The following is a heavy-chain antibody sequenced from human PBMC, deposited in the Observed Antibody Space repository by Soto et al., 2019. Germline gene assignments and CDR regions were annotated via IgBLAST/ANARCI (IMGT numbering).Heavy chain of an antibody. V-gene: IGHV1-69*12. CDR1: GGTFSSYA. CDR2: IIPIFGTA. J-gene: IGHJ6*02. D-gene: IGHD3-3*01. Sequence: QVQLVQSGAEVKKPGSSVKVSCKASGGTFSSYAISWVRQAPGQGLEWMGGIIPIFGTANYAQKFQGRVTITADESTSTAYMELSSLRSEDTAVYYCARDWDYDFWSGYFPGGYYYYYGMDVWGQGTTVTVSS. CDR3: ARDWDYDFWSGYFPGGYYYYYGMDV.